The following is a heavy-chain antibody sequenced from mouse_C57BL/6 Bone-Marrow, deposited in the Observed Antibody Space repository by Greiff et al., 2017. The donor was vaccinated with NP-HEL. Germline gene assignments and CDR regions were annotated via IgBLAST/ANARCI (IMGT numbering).Heavy chain of an antibody. CDR3: ADLSPMDY. V-gene: IGHV1-26*01. J-gene: IGHJ4*01. D-gene: IGHD5-1*01. CDR1: GYTFTDYY. CDR2: INPNNGGT. Sequence: VQLQQSGPELVKPGASVKISCKASGYTFTDYYMNWVKQSHGKSLEWIGDINPNNGGTSYNQKFKGKATLTVDKSSSTAYMELRSLTSEDSAVYYCADLSPMDYWGQGTSVTVSS.